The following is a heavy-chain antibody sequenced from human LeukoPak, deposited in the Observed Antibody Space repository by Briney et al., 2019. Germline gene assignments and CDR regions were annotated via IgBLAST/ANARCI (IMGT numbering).Heavy chain of an antibody. V-gene: IGHV3-23*01. D-gene: IGHD5-18*01. CDR1: GFTFSSYA. CDR3: AKQSEGYSYGYRRLFDY. CDR2: ISGSGGST. J-gene: IGHJ4*02. Sequence: GGSLRLSCAASGFTFSSYAMSWVRQAPGKGLEWVSGISGSGGSTYYADSVKGRFTISRDNSKNTLYLQMNSLRAEDTAVYYCAKQSEGYSYGYRRLFDYWGQGTLVTVSS.